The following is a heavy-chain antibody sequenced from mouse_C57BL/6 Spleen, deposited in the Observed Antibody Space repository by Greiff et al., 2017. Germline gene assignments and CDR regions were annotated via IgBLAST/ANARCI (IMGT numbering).Heavy chain of an antibody. D-gene: IGHD1-1*01. CDR3: ARYYYGSSYDYYAMEY. Sequence: EVKLMESGGGLVKPGGSLKLSCAASGFPFSDYGMHWVRQAPEKGLEWVAYISSGSSTIYYADTVKGRFTISRDNAKNTLFLQMTSLRSEDTAMYYCARYYYGSSYDYYAMEYWGQGTSVTVSS. CDR2: ISSGSSTI. J-gene: IGHJ4*01. V-gene: IGHV5-17*01. CDR1: GFPFSDYG.